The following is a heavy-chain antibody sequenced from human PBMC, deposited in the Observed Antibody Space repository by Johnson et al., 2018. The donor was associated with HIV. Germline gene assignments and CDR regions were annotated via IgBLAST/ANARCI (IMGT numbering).Heavy chain of an antibody. J-gene: IGHJ3*02. CDR2: IKQDGSEK. CDR3: ARDRAEVDDPNDAFDI. CDR1: GFTFSSYW. V-gene: IGHV3-7*01. Sequence: VQLVESGGGLVQPGGSLRLSCAASGFTFSSYWMTWVRQAPGKGLEWVANIKQDGSEKYYVDSVKGRFTISRDNAKNSLYLQMNRLRAEDTAVYYCARDRAEVDDPNDAFDIWGQGTVVTVSS. D-gene: IGHD1-1*01.